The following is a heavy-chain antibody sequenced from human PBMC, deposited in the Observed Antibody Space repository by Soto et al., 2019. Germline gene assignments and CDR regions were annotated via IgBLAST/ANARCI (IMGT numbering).Heavy chain of an antibody. CDR1: GFTFSSYW. CDR3: ARVGTDWDYDILTGPPCCFDY. D-gene: IGHD3-9*01. J-gene: IGHJ4*02. CDR2: IKQDGSEK. V-gene: IGHV3-7*01. Sequence: GGSLRLSCAASGFTFSSYWMSWVRQAPGKGLEWVANIKQDGSEKYYVDSVKGRFTISRDNAKNSLYLQMNSLRAEDTAVYYCARVGTDWDYDILTGPPCCFDYWGQGTLVTVSS.